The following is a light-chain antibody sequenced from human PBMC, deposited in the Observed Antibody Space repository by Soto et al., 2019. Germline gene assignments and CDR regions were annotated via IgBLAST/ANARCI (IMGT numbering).Light chain of an antibody. J-gene: IGLJ3*02. CDR1: IRDVGAYNL. V-gene: IGLV2-14*01. CDR3: SAYTARRTLV. CDR2: EFR. Sequence: QSALTQPASVSGSAGQSITIFCSGTIRDVGAYNLVSWYQQHPGTAPKLIIYEFRNRPSGISSRFSGSRSGNTASLTISGLQPEDEGDYYCSAYTARRTLVFGGATKLTVL.